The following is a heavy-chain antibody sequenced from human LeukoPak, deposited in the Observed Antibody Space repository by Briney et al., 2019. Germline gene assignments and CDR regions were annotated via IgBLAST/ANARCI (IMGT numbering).Heavy chain of an antibody. Sequence: PGGSLRLSCAASGFTLSSNYMSWVRQAPGKGVEWVSVIYSGGRTYYTDSVKGRVTISRDNSKNTLYLQMNSLRAEDTAVYYCARIDIWGQGTMVTVSS. V-gene: IGHV3-66*01. J-gene: IGHJ3*02. CDR2: IYSGGRT. CDR1: GFTLSSNY. CDR3: ARIDI.